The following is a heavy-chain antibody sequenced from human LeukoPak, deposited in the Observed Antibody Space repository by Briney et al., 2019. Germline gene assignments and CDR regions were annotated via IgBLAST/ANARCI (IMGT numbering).Heavy chain of an antibody. V-gene: IGHV4-59*01. CDR2: IYYGGST. D-gene: IGHD6-13*01. CDR3: ARFTQWVAAAGTWWWFDP. CDR1: GGSFSGYY. J-gene: IGHJ5*02. Sequence: SETLSLTCAVYGGSFSGYYWSWLRQPPGKGLEWIGYIYYGGSTNYNPSLKSRVTISVDTSKNQFSLKLSSVTAADTAVYYCARFTQWVAAAGTWWWFDPWGQGTLVTVSS.